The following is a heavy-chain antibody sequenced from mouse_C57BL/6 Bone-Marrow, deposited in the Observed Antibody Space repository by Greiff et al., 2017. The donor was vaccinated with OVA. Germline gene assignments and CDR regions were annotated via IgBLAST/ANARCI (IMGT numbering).Heavy chain of an antibody. CDR1: GYSITSGYY. CDR2: ISYDGSN. Sequence: EVKLMESGPGLVKPSQSLSLTCSVTGYSITSGYYWNWIRQFPGNKLEWMGYISYDGSNNYNPSLKNRISITRDTSKNQLFLTLKSVTTEDTATDYGARVNYVWFAYWGQGTLVTVSA. V-gene: IGHV3-6*01. D-gene: IGHD1-1*01. CDR3: ARVNYVWFAY. J-gene: IGHJ3*01.